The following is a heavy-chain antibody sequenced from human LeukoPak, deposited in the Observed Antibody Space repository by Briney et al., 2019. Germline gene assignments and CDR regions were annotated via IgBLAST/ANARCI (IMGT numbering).Heavy chain of an antibody. CDR1: GFTFSDYY. Sequence: GGSLRLSCAASGFTFSDYYMSWIRQAPGKGLEWVSYISSSGSTIYYADSVKGRFTISRDNAKNSLYLQMNSLRAEDTAVYYCARVGCSSTSCLIDAFDIWGQGTMVTVSS. J-gene: IGHJ3*02. CDR3: ARVGCSSTSCLIDAFDI. CDR2: ISSSGSTI. V-gene: IGHV3-11*01. D-gene: IGHD2-2*01.